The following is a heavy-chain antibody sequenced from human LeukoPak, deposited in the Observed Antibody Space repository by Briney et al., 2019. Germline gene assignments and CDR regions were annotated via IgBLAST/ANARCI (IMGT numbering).Heavy chain of an antibody. V-gene: IGHV4-59*01. CDR3: AGEYYYGSGSYYDF. Sequence: PSETLSLTCTVSGGSISNYYWSWIRQPPGKGLEWIGYIYSSGSTIFNPSLKSRVTMSVDTSKNQFSLKLSSVTAADTAVYYCAGEYYYGSGSYYDFWGQGTLVTVSS. D-gene: IGHD3-10*01. CDR2: IYSSGST. J-gene: IGHJ4*02. CDR1: GGSISNYY.